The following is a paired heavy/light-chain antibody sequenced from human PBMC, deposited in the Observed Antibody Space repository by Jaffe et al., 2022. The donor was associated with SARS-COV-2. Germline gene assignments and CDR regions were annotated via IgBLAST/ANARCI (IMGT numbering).Light chain of an antibody. CDR1: QGISTY. CDR3: QQSYNFPRT. Sequence: IQMTQSPSSLSASIGDRVTITCRASQGISTYLHWYQQRPGKAPNLLIYGASTLQRGVPARFSGSRSGTEFTLTISSLQPEDVATYYCQQSYNFPRTFGQGTKVEI. J-gene: IGKJ1*01. V-gene: IGKV1-39*01. CDR2: GAS.
Heavy chain of an antibody. CDR2: ITPILHTA. CDR1: GGTFISYG. D-gene: IGHD5-18*01. J-gene: IGHJ4*02. Sequence: QVPLVQSGAEVKKPGSSVKVSCKASGGTFISYGFSWVRQAPGQGLEWMGGITPILHTADYALNFQGRVTIVADDSTSTVYMELSSLRPEDTAVYYCAREESVDTGLGDWGQGTLVTVSS. CDR3: AREESVDTGLGD. V-gene: IGHV1-69*01.